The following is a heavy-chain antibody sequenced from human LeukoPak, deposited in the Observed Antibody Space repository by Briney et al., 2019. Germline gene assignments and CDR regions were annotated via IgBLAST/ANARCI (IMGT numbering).Heavy chain of an antibody. D-gene: IGHD3-3*01. CDR2: IIPILGIA. J-gene: IGHJ4*02. V-gene: IGHV1-69*04. Sequence: GASVKVSCKASGGTFSSYAISWVRQAPGQGLEWMGRIIPILGIANYAQKLQGRVTMTTDTSTSTAYMELRSLRSDDTAVYYCARDRVPVDYWGQGTLVTVSS. CDR3: ARDRVPVDY. CDR1: GGTFSSYA.